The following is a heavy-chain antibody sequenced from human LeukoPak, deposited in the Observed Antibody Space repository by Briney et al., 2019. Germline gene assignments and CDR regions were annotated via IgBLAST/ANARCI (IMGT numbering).Heavy chain of an antibody. CDR3: ARPLGSSGWYLDDDWFDP. V-gene: IGHV1-2*02. CDR1: GYTFTGYY. J-gene: IGHJ5*02. CDR2: INPNSGGT. Sequence: ASVKVSCKASGYTFTGYYMHWVRQAPGQGLEWMGWINPNSGGTNYAQKFQGRVTMTRDTSISTAYMELSRLRSDDTAVYYCARPLGSSGWYLDDDWFDPWGQGTLVTVSS. D-gene: IGHD6-19*01.